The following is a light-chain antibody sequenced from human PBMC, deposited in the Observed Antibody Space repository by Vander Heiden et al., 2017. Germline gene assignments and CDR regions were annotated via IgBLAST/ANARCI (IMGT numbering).Light chain of an antibody. V-gene: IGKV1-5*03. J-gene: IGKJ2*01. CDR2: KAS. Sequence: DVQLTQSPSTLSASLGDRVTITGRARQNVDNWLAWYQQQPGKAPKLQIFKASTLEGDVPSRFRGSGSGTQFTLTLSGLQPDDFATYYCQQNHSDSPEYTFGQGTKLEIQ. CDR3: QQNHSDSPEYT. CDR1: QNVDNW.